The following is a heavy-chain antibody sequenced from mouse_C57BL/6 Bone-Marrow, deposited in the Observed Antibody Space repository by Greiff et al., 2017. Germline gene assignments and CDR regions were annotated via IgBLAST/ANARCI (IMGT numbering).Heavy chain of an antibody. CDR1: GFTFSSYG. V-gene: IGHV5-6*01. D-gene: IGHD1-1*01. Sequence: EVQLQQSGGDLVKPGGSLKLSCAASGFTFSSYGMSWVRQTPDKRLEWVATISSGGSYTYYPDSVKGRFTISRDNAKNTLYLQMSSLKSEDTAMYYCASPSHYYGSSLFAYWGQGTLVTVSA. CDR3: ASPSHYYGSSLFAY. CDR2: ISSGGSYT. J-gene: IGHJ3*01.